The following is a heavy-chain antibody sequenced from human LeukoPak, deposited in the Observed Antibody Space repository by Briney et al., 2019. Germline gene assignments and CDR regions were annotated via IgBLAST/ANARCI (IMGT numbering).Heavy chain of an antibody. D-gene: IGHD6-13*01. V-gene: IGHV4-39*07. CDR2: IYHSGST. CDR3: ARVAAAAAADY. J-gene: IGHJ4*02. CDR1: GGSISSSNYH. Sequence: SETLSLTCTVSGGSISSSNYHWGWIRQPPGKGLEWIGSIYHSGSTNYNPSLKSRVTISVDKSKNQFSLKLSSVTAADTAVYYCARVAAAAAADYWGQGTLVTVSS.